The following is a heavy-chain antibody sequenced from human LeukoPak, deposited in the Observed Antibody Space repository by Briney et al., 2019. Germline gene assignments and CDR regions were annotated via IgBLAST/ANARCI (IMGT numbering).Heavy chain of an antibody. D-gene: IGHD2-21*01. V-gene: IGHV4-59*08. Sequence: SETLSLTCTVSGGSISSYHWSWIPQHPGKGLEWIGYIYYGGRTNYNPSLKTRVTISVDTSKNQFSLKLSSVTAADTAVYYCARHLGGDDAFDIWGQGTMVTVSS. CDR1: GGSISSYH. J-gene: IGHJ3*02. CDR2: IYYGGRT. CDR3: ARHLGGDDAFDI.